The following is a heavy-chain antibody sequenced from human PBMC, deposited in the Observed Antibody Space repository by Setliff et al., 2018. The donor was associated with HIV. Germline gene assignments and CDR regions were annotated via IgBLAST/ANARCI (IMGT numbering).Heavy chain of an antibody. CDR2: IYYTGIT. D-gene: IGHD1-26*01. CDR3: ARELYGGNSRPFDY. J-gene: IGHJ4*02. Sequence: SETLSLTCSISGGSVTSYLWHWFRQPPGKGLEWIGYIYYTGITDNNPSLEGRLTISVDTSKNQVSLKLKSVTTADTAVYYCARELYGGNSRPFDYWGQ. CDR1: GGSVTSYL. V-gene: IGHV4-59*02.